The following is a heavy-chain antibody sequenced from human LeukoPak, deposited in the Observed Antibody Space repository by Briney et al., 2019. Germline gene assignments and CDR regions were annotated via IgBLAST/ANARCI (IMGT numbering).Heavy chain of an antibody. V-gene: IGHV3-23*01. CDR3: AKDALTYSSSWYYFDY. Sequence: GGSLRLSCAASGFTFSSYWMSWVRQAPGKGLEWVSGISGSDGNTYYADSVKGRFTISRDNSKNTLYLQMNSLRAEDTAIYYCAKDALTYSSSWYYFDYWDQGTLVTVSS. D-gene: IGHD6-13*01. CDR1: GFTFSSYW. J-gene: IGHJ4*02. CDR2: ISGSDGNT.